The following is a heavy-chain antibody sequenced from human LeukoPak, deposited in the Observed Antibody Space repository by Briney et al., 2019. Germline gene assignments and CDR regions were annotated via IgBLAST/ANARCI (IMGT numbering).Heavy chain of an antibody. V-gene: IGHV1-46*01. CDR3: ARPQGVATKGDYFDY. CDR1: GYTFTGYY. D-gene: IGHD5-12*01. Sequence: GASVKVSCKASGYTFTGYYMHWVRQAPGQGLEWMGIINPSGGSTSYAQKFQGRVTMTRDTSTSTVYMELSSLRSEDTAVYYCARPQGVATKGDYFDYWGQGTLVTVSS. CDR2: INPSGGST. J-gene: IGHJ4*02.